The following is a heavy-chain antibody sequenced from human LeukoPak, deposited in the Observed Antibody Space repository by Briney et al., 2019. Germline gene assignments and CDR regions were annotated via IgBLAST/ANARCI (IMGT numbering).Heavy chain of an antibody. Sequence: ASVKLSCKASGYTFTSYDINWVRRATGQRLEWMGWMNPNSGNTGYAKKLQGRVTMTRNTSISTAYMELSSLRSEDTAVYYCARRALVEWLFPTVNYYYGMDVWGQGTTVTVSS. CDR3: ARRALVEWLFPTVNYYYGMDV. J-gene: IGHJ6*02. D-gene: IGHD3-3*01. CDR1: GYTFTSYD. CDR2: MNPNSGNT. V-gene: IGHV1-8*01.